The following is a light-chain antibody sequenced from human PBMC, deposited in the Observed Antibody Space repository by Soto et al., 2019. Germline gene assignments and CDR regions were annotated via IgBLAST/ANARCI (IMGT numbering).Light chain of an antibody. V-gene: IGKV3D-20*02. CDR3: QQHSNWPIT. J-gene: IGKJ5*01. CDR1: QSVSSSY. CDR2: DAS. Sequence: EIVLTQSPGTLSLSPGERATLSCRASQSVSSSYLAWYQQKPGQAPRLLIYDASNRATGIPARFSGSGSRTDFTLTISSLEPEDFAVYYCQQHSNWPITFGQGTRLEIK.